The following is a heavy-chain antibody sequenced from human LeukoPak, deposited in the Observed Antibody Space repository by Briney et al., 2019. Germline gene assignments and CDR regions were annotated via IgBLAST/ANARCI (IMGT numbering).Heavy chain of an antibody. Sequence: SVKVSCKASGGTFSSYAISWVRQAPGQGLEWMGRIIPIFGTANYAQKLQGRVTMTTDTSTSTAYMELRSLRSDDTAVYYCARGPPVGATRFDYWGQGTLVTVSS. J-gene: IGHJ4*02. D-gene: IGHD1-26*01. V-gene: IGHV1-69*05. CDR3: ARGPPVGATRFDY. CDR2: IIPIFGTA. CDR1: GGTFSSYA.